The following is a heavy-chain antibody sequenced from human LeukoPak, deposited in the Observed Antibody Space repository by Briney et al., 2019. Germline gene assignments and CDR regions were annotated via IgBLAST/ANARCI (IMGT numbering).Heavy chain of an antibody. V-gene: IGHV3-11*01. CDR2: ISSSGSTI. CDR3: ARVLVWFGELSHFDY. J-gene: IGHJ4*02. CDR1: GFTFSDYY. D-gene: IGHD3-10*01. Sequence: GGSLRLSCAASGFTFSDYYMSWIRQASGKGLEWVSYISSSGSTIYYADSVKGRFTISRDNAKNSLYLQMNSLRAEDTAVYYCARVLVWFGELSHFDYWGQGTLVTVSS.